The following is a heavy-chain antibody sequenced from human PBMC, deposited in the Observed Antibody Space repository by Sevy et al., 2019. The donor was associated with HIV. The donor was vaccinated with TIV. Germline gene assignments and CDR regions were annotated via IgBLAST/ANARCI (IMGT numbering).Heavy chain of an antibody. CDR2: ISGSGGST. D-gene: IGHD3-22*01. CDR1: GFTVSSYA. CDR3: AKDGEMYYYDSSGYSGIYFDY. V-gene: IGHV3-23*01. J-gene: IGHJ4*02. Sequence: GSLRLSCAASGFTVSSYAMSWVRQAPGKGLEWVSAISGSGGSTYYADSVKGRFTISRDNSKNTLYLQMNSLRAEDTAVYYCAKDGEMYYYDSSGYSGIYFDYWGQGTLVTVSS.